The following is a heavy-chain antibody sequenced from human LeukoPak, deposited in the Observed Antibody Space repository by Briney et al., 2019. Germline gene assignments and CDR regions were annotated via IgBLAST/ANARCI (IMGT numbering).Heavy chain of an antibody. V-gene: IGHV3-30*18. J-gene: IGHJ4*02. Sequence: GRSLRLSCAASGFTFSSYGMHWVRQAPGKGLEWGAVISYDGSNKYYADSVQGRFTISRDNSKNTLYLQMNSLRAEDTAVYYCAKGHDYGGNSVDYWGQGTLVTVSS. D-gene: IGHD4-23*01. CDR3: AKGHDYGGNSVDY. CDR2: ISYDGSNK. CDR1: GFTFSSYG.